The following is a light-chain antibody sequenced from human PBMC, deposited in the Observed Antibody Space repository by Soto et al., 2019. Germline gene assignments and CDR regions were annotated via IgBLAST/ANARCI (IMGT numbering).Light chain of an antibody. V-gene: IGKV1-39*01. CDR1: QSIGSY. CDR2: GGS. Sequence: IQITQCPSSLSASVGDRVTMHWRASQSIGSYLNWYQQTQGQAPNLLIHGGSILQSGVPPRFSGGGGGTDFTLTLSSLQPEDFESYYCQQIYTIPLTFGGGTKVDIK. CDR3: QQIYTIPLT. J-gene: IGKJ4*01.